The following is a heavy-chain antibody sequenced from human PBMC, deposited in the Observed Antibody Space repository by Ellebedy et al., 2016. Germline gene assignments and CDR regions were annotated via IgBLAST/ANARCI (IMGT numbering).Heavy chain of an antibody. CDR2: IYYSGTT. J-gene: IGHJ4*02. CDR1: GGSINSGDYY. Sequence: SETLSLXCSVSGGSINSGDYYWSWIRQPPGQGLEWLGYIYYSGTTYYNTSLKSRITISVDTSKNQFSLRLSSVTAADTAVYFCARATDFWSDSSYFDYWGQGILVTISS. CDR3: ARATDFWSDSSYFDY. V-gene: IGHV4-30-4*01. D-gene: IGHD3-3*01.